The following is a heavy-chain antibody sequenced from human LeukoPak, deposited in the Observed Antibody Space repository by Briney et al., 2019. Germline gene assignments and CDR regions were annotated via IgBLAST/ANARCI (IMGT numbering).Heavy chain of an antibody. Sequence: TGGSLRLSCAASGFTFDDYAMHWVRQAPGKGLEWVSGISWNSGCIGYADSVKGRFTISRDDAKNSLYLQMNSLRAEDTALYYCAKGSATVTTVGGFDYWGQGTLVTVSS. D-gene: IGHD4-17*01. V-gene: IGHV3-9*01. CDR3: AKGSATVTTVGGFDY. J-gene: IGHJ4*02. CDR1: GFTFDDYA. CDR2: ISWNSGCI.